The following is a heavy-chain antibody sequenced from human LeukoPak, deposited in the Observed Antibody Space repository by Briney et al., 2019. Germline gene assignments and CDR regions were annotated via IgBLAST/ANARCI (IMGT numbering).Heavy chain of an antibody. CDR1: GYRSIPTD. CDR2: MHPGNGNT. J-gene: IGHJ4*02. V-gene: IGHV1-2*02. CDR3: AREGSYCVGGDCYSFDF. D-gene: IGHD2-21*02. Sequence: ASLKLSCKASGYRSIPTDIQWVRQAPGLGPEWIGWMHPGNGNTRYAEKSQGRVTMTRDTSINTAYMDLSGHRCGRPAIYYCAREGSYCVGGDCYSFDFWGQGTLITVSS.